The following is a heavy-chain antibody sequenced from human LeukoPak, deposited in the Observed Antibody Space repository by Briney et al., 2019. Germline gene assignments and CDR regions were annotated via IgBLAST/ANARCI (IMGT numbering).Heavy chain of an antibody. Sequence: GGSLRLSCAASGFTFSSYAMSWVRQAPGKGLEWVSGISWNGVSTGYADSVKGRFTISRDNAKNSLYLEMNSLRPEDTAFYYCARGADAAAGPFDYWGQGTLVTVSS. V-gene: IGHV3-20*04. CDR2: ISWNGVST. D-gene: IGHD6-13*01. CDR3: ARGADAAAGPFDY. J-gene: IGHJ4*02. CDR1: GFTFSSYA.